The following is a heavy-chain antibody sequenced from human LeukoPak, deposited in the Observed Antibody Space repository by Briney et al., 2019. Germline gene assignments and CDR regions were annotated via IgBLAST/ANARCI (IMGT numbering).Heavy chain of an antibody. CDR2: FYYGGST. J-gene: IGHJ4*02. CDR1: GGSISSSSYY. D-gene: IGHD5-18*01. V-gene: IGHV4-39*01. CDR3: ASGGEQLWPYEPFSL. Sequence: SETLSLTCTVSGGSISSSSYYWAWIRQPPGKGLEWIGTFYYGGSTYHNPSLKSRVTISVDTSKNQFSLRLTSVTAADTAVYFCASGGEQLWPYEPFSLWGQGTLVTVSS.